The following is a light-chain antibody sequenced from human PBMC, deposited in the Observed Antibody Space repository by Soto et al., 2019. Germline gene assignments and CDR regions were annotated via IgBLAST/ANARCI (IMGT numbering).Light chain of an antibody. J-gene: IGLJ1*01. CDR2: EVT. V-gene: IGLV2-8*01. Sequence: QSVLTQPPSASGSPGQSVTISCTGTSSDVGGYNFVSWYQQHPGKAPKLMIYEVTKRPSGVPDLFSGSKSGNTASLTVSGLQAEDEADYYCSSYAGSNNLGVFGTGTKVTGL. CDR3: SSYAGSNNLGV. CDR1: SSDVGGYNF.